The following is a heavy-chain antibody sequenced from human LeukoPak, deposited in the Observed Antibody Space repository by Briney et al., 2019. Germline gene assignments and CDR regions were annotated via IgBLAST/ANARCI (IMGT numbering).Heavy chain of an antibody. CDR3: AKFYYDSSGYYLGRYMDV. CDR1: GFTFSSYA. V-gene: IGHV3-23*01. J-gene: IGHJ6*03. Sequence: GGSLRLSCAASGFTFSSYAMSWVRQAPGKGLEWVSAFSGSGGSTYYADSVKGRFTISRDNSKNTLYLQMNSLRAEDTAVYYCAKFYYDSSGYYLGRYMDVWGKGTTVTVSS. D-gene: IGHD3-22*01. CDR2: FSGSGGST.